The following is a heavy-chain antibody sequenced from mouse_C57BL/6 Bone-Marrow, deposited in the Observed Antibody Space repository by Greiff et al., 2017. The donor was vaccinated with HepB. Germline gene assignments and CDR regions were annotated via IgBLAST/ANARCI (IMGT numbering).Heavy chain of an antibody. Sequence: QVQLKQSGAELVRPGTSVKMSCKASGYTFTNYWIGWAKQRPGHGLEWIGDIYPGGGYTNYNEKFKGKATLTADKSSSTAYMQFSSLTSEDSAIYYCARRGTEGYFDVWGTGTTVTVSS. J-gene: IGHJ1*03. CDR1: GYTFTNYW. CDR2: IYPGGGYT. V-gene: IGHV1-63*01. CDR3: ARRGTEGYFDV. D-gene: IGHD2-14*01.